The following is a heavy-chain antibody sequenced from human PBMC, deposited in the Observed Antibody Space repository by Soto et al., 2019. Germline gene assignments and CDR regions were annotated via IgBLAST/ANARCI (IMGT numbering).Heavy chain of an antibody. CDR1: GDSISSRNW. Sequence: QVQLQESGPGLVKPSGTLSLTCAVSGDSISSRNWWNWVRQPPGKGLEWIGQISHVGNSNYNPSLQGQRPISVDNSKNQSSLALRSVTAADTAGYSCARAGRGYCSGLTCYSVLYGMDVWGQGTTVTVSS. CDR3: ARAGRGYCSGLTCYSVLYGMDV. D-gene: IGHD2-15*01. V-gene: IGHV4-4*02. J-gene: IGHJ6*02. CDR2: ISHVGNS.